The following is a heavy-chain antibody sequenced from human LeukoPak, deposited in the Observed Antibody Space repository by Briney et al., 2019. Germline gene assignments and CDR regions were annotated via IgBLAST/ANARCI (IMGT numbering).Heavy chain of an antibody. CDR2: ISASGHYI. CDR3: ARDGSRGDYQFYFYMDV. V-gene: IGHV3-23*01. D-gene: IGHD2-2*01. CDR1: GFTFGSFA. J-gene: IGHJ6*03. Sequence: GGSLRLSCEASGFTFGSFAMSWVRQAPGKGLEWLSGISASGHYIYQADSVKGRFTISRDNSKNTLYIEMNSLRAEDTAVYYCARDGSRGDYQFYFYMDVWGKGTTVTVSS.